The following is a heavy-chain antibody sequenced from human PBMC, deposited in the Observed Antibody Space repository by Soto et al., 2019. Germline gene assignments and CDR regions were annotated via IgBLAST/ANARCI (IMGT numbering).Heavy chain of an antibody. D-gene: IGHD1-26*01. V-gene: IGHV4-39*01. CDR3: ARNSGTLRAYYYYGMDV. J-gene: IGHJ6*02. Sequence: SETLCLTCTVSGGSISSSSYYWGWIRQPPGKGLEWIGSIYYSGSTYYNPSLKSRVTISVDTSKNQFSLKLSSVTAADTAVYYCARNSGTLRAYYYYGMDVWGQGTTVTVSS. CDR2: IYYSGST. CDR1: GGSISSSSYY.